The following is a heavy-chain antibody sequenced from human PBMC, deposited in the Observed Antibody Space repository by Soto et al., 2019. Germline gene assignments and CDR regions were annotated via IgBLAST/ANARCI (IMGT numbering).Heavy chain of an antibody. V-gene: IGHV3-53*01. D-gene: IGHD3-3*02. J-gene: IGHJ4*02. CDR1: GFSVSNNR. CDR2: IYTSGST. Sequence: GGSLRLSCAASGFSVSNNRMSWVRQAPGKGLEWVSVIYTSGSTSYADSVRGRFTISRDNSKNTLYVQMNSLRAEDTAVYYCARERSGSITEYWGQGTLVTVSS. CDR3: ARERSGSITEY.